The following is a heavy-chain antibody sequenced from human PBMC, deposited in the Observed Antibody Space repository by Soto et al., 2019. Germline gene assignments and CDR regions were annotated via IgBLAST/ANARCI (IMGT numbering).Heavy chain of an antibody. D-gene: IGHD6-19*01. V-gene: IGHV1-46*01. CDR1: GYMFTSYF. CDR2: INPSDGTT. J-gene: IGHJ4*02. Sequence: QGHLVQSGAEVKRPGASVRFSCESSGYMFTSYFIHWVRQAPGQGLEWVGVINPSDGTTTYAQKFQARITMTRDTSTTTVDMELSSLRSEDTAVYYCARDKDSSAHPRAEFDYWGQGTLITVSS. CDR3: ARDKDSSAHPRAEFDY.